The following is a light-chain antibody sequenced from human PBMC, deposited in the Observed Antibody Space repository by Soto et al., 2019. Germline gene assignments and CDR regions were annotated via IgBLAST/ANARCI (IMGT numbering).Light chain of an antibody. CDR3: QQYKSYSRS. V-gene: IGKV1-5*03. J-gene: IGKJ1*01. Sequence: DIQMTQSPSTLSASVGDRVTITCRASQSVNSWLAWFQQKPGMAPKLLISEASSLESGVPSRFSGSGSETEFTITISSLQPDDFATYYCQQYKSYSRSLGQGTKVEIK. CDR2: EAS. CDR1: QSVNSW.